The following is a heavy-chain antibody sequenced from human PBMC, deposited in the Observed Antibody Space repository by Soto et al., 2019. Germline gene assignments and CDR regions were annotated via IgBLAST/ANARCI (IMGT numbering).Heavy chain of an antibody. CDR3: ARCYSIESFGN. D-gene: IGHD4-4*01. CDR2: MSAYNGHT. Sequence: QVQLVQSGAEVMKPGASVKVSCKASGYTFTSYGRSWVRQAPGQGLEWMGWMSAYNGHTNCPQKLQGRVTMTTDTSPRNAAMELRSLRSDDTAVYYSARCYSIESFGNWGQGTMVTVSS. J-gene: IGHJ3*02. CDR1: GYTFTSYG. V-gene: IGHV1-18*01.